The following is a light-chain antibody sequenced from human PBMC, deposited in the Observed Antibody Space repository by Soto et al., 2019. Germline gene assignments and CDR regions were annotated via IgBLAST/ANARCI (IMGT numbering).Light chain of an antibody. V-gene: IGLV2-14*01. J-gene: IGLJ1*01. CDR3: SSYTSSNTFV. Sequence: SVLTQSASVSGSPGQSITISCTGTNSDVGGYNYVSWYQQHPGEAPKLMIFEVSNRPSGVSNRFSGSKSGNTASLTISGLQAEDEADYYCSSYTSSNTFVFGTGTKVTVL. CDR2: EVS. CDR1: NSDVGGYNY.